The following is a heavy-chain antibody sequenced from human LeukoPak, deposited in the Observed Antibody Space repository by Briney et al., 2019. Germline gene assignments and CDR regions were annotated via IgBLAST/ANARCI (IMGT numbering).Heavy chain of an antibody. CDR3: ARGLVGGRGRHTYYYFDY. D-gene: IGHD2-15*01. CDR1: GGSFSGYY. V-gene: IGHV4-34*01. J-gene: IGHJ4*02. Sequence: SETLSLTCAVYGGSFSGYYWSWIRQPPGKGLEWIGEINHSGSTNYNPSLKSRVTISVDTSKNQFSLKLSSVTAADTAVYYRARGLVGGRGRHTYYYFDYWGQGTLVTVSS. CDR2: INHSGST.